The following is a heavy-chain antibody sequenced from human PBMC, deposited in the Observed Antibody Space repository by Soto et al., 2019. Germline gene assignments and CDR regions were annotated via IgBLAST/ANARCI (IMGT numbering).Heavy chain of an antibody. V-gene: IGHV1-8*01. CDR2: MNPFSGNA. Sequence: QVQLVQSGAEVKKPGASVRVSCKASGYTFTGYDIYWVRQATGQGIEWMGWMNPFSGNADYTQKFQDRVTMTRDTSINTAYMEMSGLRSDDTAVNYCTRGQGNPWGQGSLVTVSS. J-gene: IGHJ5*02. CDR1: GYTFTGYD. CDR3: TRGQGNP.